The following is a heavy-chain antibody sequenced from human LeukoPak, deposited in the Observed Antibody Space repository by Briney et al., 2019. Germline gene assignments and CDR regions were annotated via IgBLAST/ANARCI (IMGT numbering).Heavy chain of an antibody. D-gene: IGHD2-15*01. CDR3: ARVGHCGSCYLLPSAGLDY. J-gene: IGHJ4*02. CDR1: GFTFSSYS. V-gene: IGHV3-21*01. CDR2: ISSSSSYI. Sequence: GGSLRPSCAASGFTFSSYSMNWVRQAPGKGLEWVSSISSSSSYIYYADSVKGRFTISRDNAKNSLYLQMNSLRAEDTAVYYCARVGHCGSCYLLPSAGLDYWGQGTLVTVSS.